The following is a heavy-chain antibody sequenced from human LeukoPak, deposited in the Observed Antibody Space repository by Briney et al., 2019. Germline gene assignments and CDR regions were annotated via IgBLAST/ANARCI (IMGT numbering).Heavy chain of an antibody. CDR2: ISYDGSNK. J-gene: IGHJ4*02. CDR1: GFTFSGYG. CDR3: ARDSANLDYGGNSYYFDY. V-gene: IGHV3-30*19. Sequence: TGKSLRLSCATSGFTFSGYGMHWVRQAPGKGLEWVAVISYDGSNKYYADSVKGRFTISRDNSKNTLYLQMNSLRAEDTAVYYCARDSANLDYGGNSYYFDYWGQGTLVTVSS. D-gene: IGHD4-23*01.